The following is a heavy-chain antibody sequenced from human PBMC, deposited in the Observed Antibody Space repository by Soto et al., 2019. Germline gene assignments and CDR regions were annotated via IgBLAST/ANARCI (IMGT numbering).Heavy chain of an antibody. Sequence: GGSLRLSCVGSGFMFRDYVMTWVRQVPGTGLEWVSAISGSGIYTYYADSVKGRFTISRDNSQNTVFLQMDSLRGEDTALYYCAKAPDYDTTGFYSDSWCQGTLVTVSS. CDR3: AKAPDYDTTGFYSDS. CDR2: ISGSGIYT. V-gene: IGHV3-23*01. D-gene: IGHD3-22*01. CDR1: GFMFRDYV. J-gene: IGHJ4*02.